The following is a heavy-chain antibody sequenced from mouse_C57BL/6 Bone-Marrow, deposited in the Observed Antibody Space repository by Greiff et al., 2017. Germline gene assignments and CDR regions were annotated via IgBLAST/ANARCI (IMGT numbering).Heavy chain of an antibody. CDR2: IRSKSNNYAT. J-gene: IGHJ2*01. CDR3: VRFWDY. V-gene: IGHV10-1*01. CDR1: GFSFTTYA. Sequence: EVKLMASGGGLVQPKGSLTLSCAASGFSFTTYAMNWVRQAPGKGLEWVARIRSKSNNYATYYADSVKDRFTISRDDSESMLYLQMNNLKTEDTAMYYCVRFWDYWGQGTTLTVSS.